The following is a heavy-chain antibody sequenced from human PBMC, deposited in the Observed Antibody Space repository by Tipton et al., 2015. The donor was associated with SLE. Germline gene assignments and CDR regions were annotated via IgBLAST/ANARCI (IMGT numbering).Heavy chain of an antibody. Sequence: TLSLTCTVSGGSITNTNYYWSWIRQPAGKELEWIGHTFTSGATNYNPSLKSRVTISVDTSNNQFSLKLTSVTATDTAVYYCARRCGMGLYRWGQGTLVTVSS. V-gene: IGHV4-61*09. J-gene: IGHJ4*02. CDR3: ARRCGMGLYR. CDR1: GGSITNTNYY. CDR2: TFTSGAT. D-gene: IGHD3-3*01.